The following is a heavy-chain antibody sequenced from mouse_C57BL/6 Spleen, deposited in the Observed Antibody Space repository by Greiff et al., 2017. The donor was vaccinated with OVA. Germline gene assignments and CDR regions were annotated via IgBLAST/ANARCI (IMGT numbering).Heavy chain of an antibody. J-gene: IGHJ1*03. Sequence: DVKLVESGGGLVKPGGSLKLSCAASGFTFSDYGMHWVRQAPEKGLEWVAYISSGSSTIYYADTVKGRFTISRDNAKNTLFLQMTSLRSEDTAMYYCARALLRLDWYFDVWGTGTTVTVSS. CDR2: ISSGSSTI. V-gene: IGHV5-17*01. D-gene: IGHD2-4*01. CDR3: ARALLRLDWYFDV. CDR1: GFTFSDYG.